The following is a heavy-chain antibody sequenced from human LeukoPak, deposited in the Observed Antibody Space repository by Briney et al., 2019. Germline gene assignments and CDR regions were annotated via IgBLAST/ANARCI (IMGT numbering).Heavy chain of an antibody. V-gene: IGHV3-43*01. CDR1: GFTFDYYT. CDR2: ISWDGGST. Sequence: GGSLRLSCAASGFTFDYYTMHWVRQAPGKGLEWVSLISWDGGSTKYADSVKGRFTISRDNSKNSLYLQMNSLRTEDTALYYCAKGTGKSTLNWFDPWAGEPWSPSPQ. J-gene: IGHJ5*02. CDR3: AKGTGKSTLNWFDP. D-gene: IGHD1-14*01.